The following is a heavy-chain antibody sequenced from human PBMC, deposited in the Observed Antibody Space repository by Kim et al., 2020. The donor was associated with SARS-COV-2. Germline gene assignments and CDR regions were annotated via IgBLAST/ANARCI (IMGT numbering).Heavy chain of an antibody. D-gene: IGHD5-18*01. J-gene: IGHJ5*02. CDR3: ARGVDTAMVTLGFDP. CDR2: IYYSGST. V-gene: IGHV4-59*13. Sequence: SETLSLTCTVSGGSISSYYWSWIRQPPGKGLEWIGYIYYSGSTNYNPSLKSRVTISVHTSKNQFSLKLSSVTAADTAVYYCARGVDTAMVTLGFDPWGQGTLVTVSS. CDR1: GGSISSYY.